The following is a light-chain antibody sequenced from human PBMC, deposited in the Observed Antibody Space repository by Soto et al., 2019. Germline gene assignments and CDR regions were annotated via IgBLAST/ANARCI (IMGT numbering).Light chain of an antibody. CDR2: GAS. CDR1: QSICSS. J-gene: IGKJ2*01. CDR3: QQYNDWRYT. V-gene: IGKV3-15*01. Sequence: EIVMTQSPATLSVSPGERATLSCRASQSICSSLAWYQLKPGQAPRLLIYGASTRATGIPARFSGSGSGTEFTLTISSLQSEDFAVYYCQQYNDWRYTFGQGTKLEIK.